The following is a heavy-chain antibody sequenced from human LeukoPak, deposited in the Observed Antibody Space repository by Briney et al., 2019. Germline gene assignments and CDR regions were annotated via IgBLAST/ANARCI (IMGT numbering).Heavy chain of an antibody. D-gene: IGHD6-13*01. CDR1: GFTFSSYG. CDR3: AKGPSSGVAAAFFY. Sequence: GRSLRLSCAASGFTFSSYGMHWVRQAPGEGLEWVAVISYDGSNKYYADSVKGRFTISRDNSENTLYLQMNSLRAEDTAVYYCAKGPSSGVAAAFFYWGQGTLVTVSS. CDR2: ISYDGSNK. J-gene: IGHJ4*02. V-gene: IGHV3-30*18.